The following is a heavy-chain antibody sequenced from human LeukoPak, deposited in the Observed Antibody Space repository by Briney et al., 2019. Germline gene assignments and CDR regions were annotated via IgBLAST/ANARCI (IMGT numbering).Heavy chain of an antibody. CDR2: ISYDGSNK. D-gene: IGHD3-22*01. CDR1: GFTFSSYG. J-gene: IGHJ4*02. CDR3: AKAYDSSGYYYPTF. V-gene: IGHV3-30*18. Sequence: GGSLGLSCAASGFTFSSYGMHWVRQAPGKGLEWVAVISYDGSNKYYADSVKGRFTISRDNSKNTLYLQMNSLRAEDTAVYYCAKAYDSSGYYYPTFWGQGTLVTVSS.